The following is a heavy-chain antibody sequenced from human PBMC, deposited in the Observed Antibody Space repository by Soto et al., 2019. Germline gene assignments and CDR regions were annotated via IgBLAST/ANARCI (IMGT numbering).Heavy chain of an antibody. D-gene: IGHD3-10*01. Sequence: SATLCLTCTFSCGCISRVASYSCWIRQHRGQGLVWIGYIYYSGSTNYNPSLKSRVTISVDRSKNQSSLKLSSVTAADTAVYYCARRFEGFGELWGYYYYCMDVWGKGATVTVSS. J-gene: IGHJ6*03. CDR1: CGCISRVASY. V-gene: IGHV4-30-4*08. CDR2: IYYSGST. CDR3: ARRFEGFGELWGYYYYCMDV.